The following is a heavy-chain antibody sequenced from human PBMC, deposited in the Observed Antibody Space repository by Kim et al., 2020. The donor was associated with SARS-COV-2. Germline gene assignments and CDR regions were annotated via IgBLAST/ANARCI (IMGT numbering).Heavy chain of an antibody. V-gene: IGHV4-34*01. CDR2: INHSGST. CDR1: GGSFSGYY. D-gene: IGHD3-10*01. J-gene: IGHJ6*02. Sequence: SETLSLTCAVYGGSFSGYYWSWIRQPPGKGLEWIGEINHSGSTNYNPSLKSRVTISVDTSKNQFSLKLSSVTAADTAVYYCARFPRTDGSGNYYYYYGMDVWGQGTTVTVSS. CDR3: ARFPRTDGSGNYYYYYGMDV.